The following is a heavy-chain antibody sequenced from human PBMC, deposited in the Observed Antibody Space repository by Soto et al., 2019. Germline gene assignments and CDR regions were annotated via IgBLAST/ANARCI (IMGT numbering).Heavy chain of an antibody. J-gene: IGHJ6*02. CDR2: INHSGST. V-gene: IGHV4-34*01. CDR1: GGSFSGYY. Sequence: ETLSLTCAVYGGSFSGYYWSWIRQPPGKGLEWIGEINHSGSTNYNPSLKSRVTISVDTSKNQFSLKLSSVTAADTAVYYCARGSRITIFGVVTYPAYYYYGMDVWGQGTTVTVSS. CDR3: ARGSRITIFGVVTYPAYYYYGMDV. D-gene: IGHD3-3*01.